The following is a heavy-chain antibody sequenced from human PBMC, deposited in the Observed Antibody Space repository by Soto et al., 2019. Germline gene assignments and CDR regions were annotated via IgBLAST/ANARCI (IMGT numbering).Heavy chain of an antibody. D-gene: IGHD1-7*01. J-gene: IGHJ5*02. V-gene: IGHV1-2*02. CDR2: LNPKNGDT. CDR3: ARGRELAGGTKLCGS. CDR1: GYTFTGYY. Sequence: ASVKVSCKASGYTFTGYYMHWVRQAPGQGLEWMGWLNPKNGDTSYEEKFQGRVTMTRDTSINTAFLELPSLTSDDTAVYYCARGRELAGGTKLCGSWSQGTLVTVSS.